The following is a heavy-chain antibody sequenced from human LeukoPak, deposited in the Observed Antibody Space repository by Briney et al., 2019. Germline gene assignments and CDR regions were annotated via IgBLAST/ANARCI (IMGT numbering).Heavy chain of an antibody. J-gene: IGHJ4*02. D-gene: IGHD2-2*01. CDR2: IHYSGTT. CDR3: ARQQLGIVVIDY. CDR1: GGSISSTSYY. Sequence: PSETLSLTCTVSGGSISSTSYYWGWIRQPPGKGLEWIGSIHYSGTTYYNPSLKSRVTISVDTSKNQFSLRLNSMTAADTAVYYCARQQLGIVVIDYWGQGTLVTVSS. V-gene: IGHV4-39*01.